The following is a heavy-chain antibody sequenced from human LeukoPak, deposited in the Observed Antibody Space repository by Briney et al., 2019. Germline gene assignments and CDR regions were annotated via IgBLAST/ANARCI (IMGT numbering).Heavy chain of an antibody. CDR1: GGSISSYY. J-gene: IGHJ6*02. V-gene: IGHV4-59*01. Sequence: QASETLSLTCTVSGGSISSYYWSWIRRPPGKGLEWIGYIYYNGNTNYSPSLKSRVTMSVDTSKNLFSLKVSSVTAADTAVYYCARGRSNYYGMDVWGQGTTVTVSS. D-gene: IGHD1-26*01. CDR3: ARGRSNYYGMDV. CDR2: IYYNGNT.